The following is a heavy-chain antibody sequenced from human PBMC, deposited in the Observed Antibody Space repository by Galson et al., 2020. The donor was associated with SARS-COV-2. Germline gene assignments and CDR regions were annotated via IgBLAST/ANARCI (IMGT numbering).Heavy chain of an antibody. CDR1: GFTFSNAW. D-gene: IGHD3-22*01. J-gene: IGHJ2*01. Sequence: GESLKISCAASGFTFSNAWMSWVRQAPGKGLEWVGRIKSKTDGGTTDYAAPVKGRFTIPRDDSKNTLYLQMNSLKTEDTAVYYCTTLYYDSSGYYPDWYFDLWGRGTLVTVSS. CDR2: IKSKTDGGTT. V-gene: IGHV3-15*01. CDR3: TTLYYDSSGYYPDWYFDL.